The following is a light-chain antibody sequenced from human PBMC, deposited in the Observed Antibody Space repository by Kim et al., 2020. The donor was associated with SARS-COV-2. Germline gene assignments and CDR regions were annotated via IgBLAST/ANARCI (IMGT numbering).Light chain of an antibody. J-gene: IGKJ5*01. V-gene: IGKV3-15*01. Sequence: PGETATLFCRASQSISTNLAWYQQKPGQAPRLLSYGASLRATGIPVRFSGSGSGTEFTLTISSLQSEDFAIYHCQQYNDWSPITFGQGTRLEIK. CDR1: QSISTN. CDR3: QQYNDWSPIT. CDR2: GAS.